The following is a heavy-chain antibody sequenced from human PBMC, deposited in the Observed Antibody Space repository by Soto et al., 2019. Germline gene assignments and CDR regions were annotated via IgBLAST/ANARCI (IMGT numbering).Heavy chain of an antibody. CDR2: INPSGGST. V-gene: IGHV1-46*01. J-gene: IGHJ5*02. Sequence: ASVKVSCKASGYTFTSYYMHWVRQAPGQGLEWMGIINPSGGSTNYAQKFQGRVTMTRDTYTSTVYMELSSLRSEDTAVYYCARDLPYYYDNLELNWFDPWGQGTLVTVSS. CDR1: GYTFTSYY. CDR3: ARDLPYYYDNLELNWFDP. D-gene: IGHD3-22*01.